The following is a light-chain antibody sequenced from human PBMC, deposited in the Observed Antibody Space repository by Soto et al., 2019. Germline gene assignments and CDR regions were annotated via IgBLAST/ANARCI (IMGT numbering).Light chain of an antibody. V-gene: IGKV3-15*01. Sequence: EIVMTLSPATLSVSPGASATLFCRASQSVSSDLAWYQQKLGQAPRLLIYYTSTRATGFPARFSGGGSGTEFTLPISSLQPEDPAFYYCQQYNKWPITFGQGTRLEI. CDR1: QSVSSD. J-gene: IGKJ5*01. CDR2: YTS. CDR3: QQYNKWPIT.